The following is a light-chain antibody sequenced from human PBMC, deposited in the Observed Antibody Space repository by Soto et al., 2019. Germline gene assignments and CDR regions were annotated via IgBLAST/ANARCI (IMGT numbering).Light chain of an antibody. Sequence: DLVMTQSPLSLPVTPGEPASISCRSSQSLLHSNGYNYLDWYLQKPGQSPQLLIYLGSNRASGVHDRFSGSGSGTDFTLKISRVEAEDVGVYYCMQALQTITFGQGTRLEIK. CDR1: QSLLHSNGYNY. CDR2: LGS. J-gene: IGKJ5*01. V-gene: IGKV2-28*01. CDR3: MQALQTIT.